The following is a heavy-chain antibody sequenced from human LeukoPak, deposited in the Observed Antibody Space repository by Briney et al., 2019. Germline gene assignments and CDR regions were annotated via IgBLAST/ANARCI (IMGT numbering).Heavy chain of an antibody. CDR2: MSNNGGST. D-gene: IGHD2-2*01. Sequence: PGGSLRLSCAGSGITFSTYGMHWVRQAPGKGLEFVSAMSNNGGSTSYADSVKGRFTISRDNSKNTLYLQMSSLRAEDTAVYYCVKDTNSGYYYYGMDVWGQGTTVTVSS. CDR3: VKDTNSGYYYYGMDV. J-gene: IGHJ6*02. V-gene: IGHV3-64D*09. CDR1: GITFSTYG.